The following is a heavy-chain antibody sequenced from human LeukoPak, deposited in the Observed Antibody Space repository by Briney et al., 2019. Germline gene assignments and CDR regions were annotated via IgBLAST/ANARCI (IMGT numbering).Heavy chain of an antibody. Sequence: GGSLILSCAASGLTFSSYAMNWVRQAPGKGLEWVSAISGRGGSTYYADSVKGRFTISRDNSKNTLYLQMNSLRAEDTAVYFCAKRYYQDSSGYLGSIDYWGQGTLVTVSS. CDR1: GLTFSSYA. CDR3: AKRYYQDSSGYLGSIDY. D-gene: IGHD3-22*01. J-gene: IGHJ4*02. CDR2: ISGRGGST. V-gene: IGHV3-23*01.